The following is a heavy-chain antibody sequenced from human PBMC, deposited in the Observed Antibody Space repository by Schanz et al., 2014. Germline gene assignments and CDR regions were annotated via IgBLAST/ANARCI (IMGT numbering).Heavy chain of an antibody. D-gene: IGHD4-17*01. CDR2: INPNSGGT. CDR1: GYTFNGYY. Sequence: QVQLVQSGAEVKKPGASVKVSCKASGYTFNGYYMHWVRQAPGQGLEWMGRINPNSGGTNYAQKFQGRVTMTRDTSISTAYMELSRLRSDDTAVYYCARNYGGHSEESDRYGMDVWGQGTTVTVSS. CDR3: ARNYGGHSEESDRYGMDV. J-gene: IGHJ6*02. V-gene: IGHV1-2*06.